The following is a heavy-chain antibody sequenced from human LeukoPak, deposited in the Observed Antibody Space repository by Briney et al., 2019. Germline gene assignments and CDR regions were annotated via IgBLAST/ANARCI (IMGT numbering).Heavy chain of an antibody. J-gene: IGHJ4*02. CDR3: ATRSYSSGWDFDY. V-gene: IGHV4-59*08. CDR2: IYYSGST. D-gene: IGHD6-19*01. Sequence: SETLSLTCSVSGGSISSYYWSWIRQPPGKGLEWIGYIYYSGSTNYNPSLKSRVTISVDTSKNQFSLKLSSVTAADTAVYYCATRSYSSGWDFDYWGQGTLVTVSS. CDR1: GGSISSYY.